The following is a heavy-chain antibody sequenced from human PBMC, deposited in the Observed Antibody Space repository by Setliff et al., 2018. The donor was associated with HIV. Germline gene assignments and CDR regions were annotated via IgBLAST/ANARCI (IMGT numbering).Heavy chain of an antibody. Sequence: GGSLRLSCAASGFTFNDYYMDWFRQAPGKGLEWVSYITGSSDTIYYADSVKGRFTISRDNAKNSLYLQMNTLRAEDTAVYYCAREGITGTTLHPYWGQGTLVTVSS. D-gene: IGHD1-7*01. V-gene: IGHV3-11*04. J-gene: IGHJ4*02. CDR3: AREGITGTTLHPY. CDR2: ITGSSDTI. CDR1: GFTFNDYY.